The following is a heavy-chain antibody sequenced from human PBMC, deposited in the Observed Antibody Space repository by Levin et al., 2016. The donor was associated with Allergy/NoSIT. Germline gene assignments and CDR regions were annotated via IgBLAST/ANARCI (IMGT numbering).Heavy chain of an antibody. J-gene: IGHJ6*02. CDR1: GDSINIGDNY. CDR3: ARGRISGGYGVYYYYGMDV. V-gene: IGHV4-30-4*01. D-gene: IGHD2-15*01. Sequence: SETLSLTCTVSGDSINIGDNYWSWIRQPPGKGLEWIGYIYYTGSTYYNPSLKTRVTISIDTSMNQFSLKLSSVTAADTAVYYCARGRISGGYGVYYYYGMDVWGQGTTVTVSS. CDR2: IYYTGST.